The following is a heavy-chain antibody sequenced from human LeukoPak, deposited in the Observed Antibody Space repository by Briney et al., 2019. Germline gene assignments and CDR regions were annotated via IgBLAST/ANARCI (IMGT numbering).Heavy chain of an antibody. Sequence: PGGSLRLSCAASGFTFSRYSMNWVRQAPGKGLEWISYISSSSSTISYADSVKGRSTISRDNAKNSVYLQMNSLRAENTAVYYCARDMVIYLIFNDHDAFDIWGQGTMVTVSS. CDR3: ARDMVIYLIFNDHDAFDI. D-gene: IGHD3-22*01. CDR1: GFTFSRYS. CDR2: ISSSSSTI. V-gene: IGHV3-48*04. J-gene: IGHJ3*02.